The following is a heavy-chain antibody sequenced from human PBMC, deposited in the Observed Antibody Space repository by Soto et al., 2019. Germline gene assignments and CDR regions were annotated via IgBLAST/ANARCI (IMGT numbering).Heavy chain of an antibody. J-gene: IGHJ5*02. CDR2: IYYSGST. V-gene: IGHV4-30-4*01. CDR1: VGSISSCDYY. CDR3: ARENPPLNWFDP. Sequence: SETLSLTCTVSVGSISSCDYYWSWIRQPPGKGLEWIGYIYYSGSTYYNPSLKSRVTISVDTSKNQFSLKLSSVTAADTAVYYCARENPPLNWFDPWGQGTLVTVSS.